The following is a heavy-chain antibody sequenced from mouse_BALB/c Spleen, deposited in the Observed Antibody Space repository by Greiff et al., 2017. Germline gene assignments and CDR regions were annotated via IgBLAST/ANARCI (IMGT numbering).Heavy chain of an antibody. CDR3: ARGGGNYYGSSYDAMDY. CDR2: ISDGGSYT. Sequence: EVKLVESGGGLVKPGGSLKLSCAASGFTFSDYYMYWVRQTPEKRLEWVATISDGGSYTYYPDSVKGRFTISRDNTKNNLYLQMSSLKSEDTAMYYCARGGGNYYGSSYDAMDYWGQGTSVTVSS. CDR1: GFTFSDYY. V-gene: IGHV5-4*02. J-gene: IGHJ4*01. D-gene: IGHD1-1*01.